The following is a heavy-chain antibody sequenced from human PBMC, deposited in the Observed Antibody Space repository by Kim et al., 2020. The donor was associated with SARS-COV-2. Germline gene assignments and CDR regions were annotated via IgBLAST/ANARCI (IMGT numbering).Heavy chain of an antibody. D-gene: IGHD3-22*01. Sequence: TTYADSVKGRFPISRDNAKDTLYLQMNSLRAEDTAVYYCARDYYGTIDYWGQGTLVTVSS. CDR3: ARDYYGTIDY. J-gene: IGHJ4*02. V-gene: IGHV3-74*01. CDR2: T.